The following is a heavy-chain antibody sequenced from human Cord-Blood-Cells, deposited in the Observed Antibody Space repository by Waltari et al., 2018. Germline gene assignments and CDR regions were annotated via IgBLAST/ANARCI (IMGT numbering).Heavy chain of an antibody. Sequence: QVQRVQSGPEVKKPGSSVKASCEASGAPFSSYAISWVRPAPGHGLEWMAGIIPIFGTANYAQKFQGRVTITAAESTSTAYMELSSLRSEDTAVYYCSRVYCSSTRCHNWLFDYWGQGTLVTVSS. CDR1: GAPFSSYA. D-gene: IGHD2-2*01. CDR3: SRVYCSSTRCHNWLFDY. CDR2: IIPIFGTA. V-gene: IGHV1-69*01. J-gene: IGHJ4*02.